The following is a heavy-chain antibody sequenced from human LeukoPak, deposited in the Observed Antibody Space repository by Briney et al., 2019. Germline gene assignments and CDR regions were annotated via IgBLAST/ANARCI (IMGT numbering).Heavy chain of an antibody. Sequence: GESLQISSEGSGYGFSNYWIGWVRQMPGKGLEWMGIIYPGDYETRYSPSFQGLVTISVDKSISTAYLQWSSLKASDTAMYYCAIPPGYCGNDCSFDHWGQGTLVTVSS. D-gene: IGHD2-21*02. J-gene: IGHJ4*02. V-gene: IGHV5-51*01. CDR1: GYGFSNYW. CDR2: IYPGDYET. CDR3: AIPPGYCGNDCSFDH.